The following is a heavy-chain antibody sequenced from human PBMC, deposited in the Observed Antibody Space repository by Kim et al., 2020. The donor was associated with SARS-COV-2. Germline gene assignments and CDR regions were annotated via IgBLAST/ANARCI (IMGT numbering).Heavy chain of an antibody. J-gene: IGHJ4*02. Sequence: SLKRRVTISVDTSKNQFSLKLSSVTAADTAVYYCAREQRYSSSWSPYFDYWGQGTLVTVSS. V-gene: IGHV4-31*02. CDR3: AREQRYSSSWSPYFDY. D-gene: IGHD6-13*01.